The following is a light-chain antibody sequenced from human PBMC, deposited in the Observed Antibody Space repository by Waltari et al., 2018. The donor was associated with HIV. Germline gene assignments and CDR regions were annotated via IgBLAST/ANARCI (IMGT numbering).Light chain of an antibody. CDR3: QQYKSYPWT. V-gene: IGKV1-16*01. CDR2: GAS. J-gene: IGKJ1*01. Sequence: DIQMTQSPSTLAASVGDRVPITCRPSKDIKSYLAWFQQRPGKAPKSLIYGASSLPSGVPSRFSGSGSGTQFTLTINSLQPEDFATYYCQQYKSYPWTFGQGTKVEIK. CDR1: KDIKSY.